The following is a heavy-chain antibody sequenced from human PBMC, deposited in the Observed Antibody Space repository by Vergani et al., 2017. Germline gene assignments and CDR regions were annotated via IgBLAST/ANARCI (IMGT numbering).Heavy chain of an antibody. D-gene: IGHD2-15*01. CDR3: ARDPKSYCSGGSCFSVWGAFDI. CDR2: ISHSGST. J-gene: IGHJ3*02. Sequence: QVQLQESGPGLVKPPGTLSLTCAVSGDSFRSNKWWTWVRQSPGKTLEWIGEISHSGSTNYNPSLKGRVTLSLDTSKTQFSLRLSSVTAADTAVYYCARDPKSYCSGGSCFSVWGAFDIWGRETTVTVSS. V-gene: IGHV4-4*03. CDR1: GDSFRSNKW.